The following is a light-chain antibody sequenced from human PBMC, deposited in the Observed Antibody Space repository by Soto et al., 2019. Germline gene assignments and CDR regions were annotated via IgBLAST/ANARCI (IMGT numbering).Light chain of an antibody. CDR1: SSDVGYYNL. J-gene: IGLJ2*01. Sequence: QSALTQPASVSGSPGQSITISCTGTSSDVGYYNLVSWYQQHPGKAPKLMIYEDTKRPSGVSNRFSGSKSGNTASLTVSGLQAEDEADYYCSSYGGGNTVVFGGGTKLTVL. CDR3: SSYGGGNTVV. V-gene: IGLV2-14*02. CDR2: EDT.